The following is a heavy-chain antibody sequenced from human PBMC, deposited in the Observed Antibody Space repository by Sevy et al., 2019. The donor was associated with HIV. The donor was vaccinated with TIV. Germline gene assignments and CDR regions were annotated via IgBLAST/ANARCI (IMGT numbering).Heavy chain of an antibody. J-gene: IGHJ4*02. D-gene: IGHD6-19*01. CDR1: GFTFSSFA. V-gene: IGHV3-23*01. Sequence: GGSLRLSCEASGFTFSSFAMSWVRQAPGKGLEWVSAISGSGAGTDYADPVKGRFTVTRDNTKNTLYLQLNSLRAEDTAVYYCAKVAAVARGYFDYWGQGTLVTVSS. CDR2: ISGSGAGT. CDR3: AKVAAVARGYFDY.